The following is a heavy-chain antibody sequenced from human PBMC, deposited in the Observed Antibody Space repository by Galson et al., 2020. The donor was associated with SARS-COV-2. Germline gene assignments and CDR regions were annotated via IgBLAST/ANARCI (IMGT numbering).Heavy chain of an antibody. Sequence: GESLKISCKGSGYSFTSYWIGWVRQMPGKGLAWMGSISPVDSDVRYSPASQGRVTISVDKSIRTAYLQWSSLKASDTAMYYCVRLDSGPYYFDYWGQGTLATVSS. CDR1: GYSFTSYW. V-gene: IGHV5-51*01. CDR2: ISPVDSDV. CDR3: VRLDSGPYYFDY. J-gene: IGHJ4*01. D-gene: IGHD2-15*01.